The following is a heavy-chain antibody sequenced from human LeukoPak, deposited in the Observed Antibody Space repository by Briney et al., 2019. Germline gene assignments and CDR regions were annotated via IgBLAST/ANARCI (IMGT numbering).Heavy chain of an antibody. V-gene: IGHV4-34*01. D-gene: IGHD3-10*01. CDR1: GGSFSGYY. Sequence: PSETLSLTCAVYGGSFSGYYWSWIRQPPGKGLEWIGEINHSGSTNYNPSLKSRVTISVDTYKNQFSLKLSSVTAADTAVYYCASRDYYGSGSYPYYFDYWGQGTLVTVSS. CDR3: ASRDYYGSGSYPYYFDY. CDR2: INHSGST. J-gene: IGHJ4*02.